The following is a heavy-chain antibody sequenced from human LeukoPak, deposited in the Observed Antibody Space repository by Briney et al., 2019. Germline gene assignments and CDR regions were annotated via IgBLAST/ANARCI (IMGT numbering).Heavy chain of an antibody. J-gene: IGHJ4*02. D-gene: IGHD3-3*01. CDR2: IRKDGTEM. V-gene: IGHV3-7*03. CDR3: ATGPGAYDFWSGYGTGEY. Sequence: GGSLRLSCAASGFTFNKYWMSWVRQAPGKGLGWVANIRKDGTEMYYVDSVKGRFTISRDNSKNTLYLQMNSLRAEDTAVYYCATGPGAYDFWSGYGTGEYWGQGTLVTVSS. CDR1: GFTFNKYW.